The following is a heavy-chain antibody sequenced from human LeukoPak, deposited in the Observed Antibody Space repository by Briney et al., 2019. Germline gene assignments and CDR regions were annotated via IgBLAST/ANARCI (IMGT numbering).Heavy chain of an antibody. D-gene: IGHD2-2*02. J-gene: IGHJ4*02. CDR1: GGSFSGYY. V-gene: IGHV4-34*01. CDR2: INHSGST. Sequence: PSETLSLTCAVYGGSFSGYYWSWIRQPPGKGLEWIGEINHSGSTNYNPSLKSRVTISVDTSKNQFSLKLSSVTAADTAVYYCARGLHCSSTSCYTGGFDYWGQGTLVTVSS. CDR3: ARGLHCSSTSCYTGGFDY.